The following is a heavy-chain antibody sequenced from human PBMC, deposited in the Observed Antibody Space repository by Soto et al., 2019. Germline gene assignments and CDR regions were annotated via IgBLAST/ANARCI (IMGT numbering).Heavy chain of an antibody. V-gene: IGHV4-39*01. CDR1: GGSISSSSYY. Sequence: QLQLQESGPGLVKPSETLSLTCTVSGGSISSSSYYWGWIRQPPGKGLEWIGSIYYSGSTYYNPSLKSRVTISVDTSKNQFSLKLSSVTAADTAVYYCARHDFGVVNNRFDPWGQGTLVTVSS. CDR2: IYYSGST. CDR3: ARHDFGVVNNRFDP. D-gene: IGHD3-3*01. J-gene: IGHJ5*02.